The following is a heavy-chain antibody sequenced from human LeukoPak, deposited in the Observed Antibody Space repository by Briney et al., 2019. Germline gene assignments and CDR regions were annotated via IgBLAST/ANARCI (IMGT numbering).Heavy chain of an antibody. CDR3: AKEGEPRGYDILTGYEEGWFDP. Sequence: GGSLRLSCAASGFTFDDYAMHWVRQAPGKGLEWVSGISWNSGSIGYADSVKGRFTISRDNAKNSLYLQMNSLRAEDTALYYCAKEGEPRGYDILTGYEEGWFDPWGQGTLVTVSS. CDR1: GFTFDDYA. D-gene: IGHD3-9*01. CDR2: ISWNSGSI. J-gene: IGHJ5*02. V-gene: IGHV3-9*01.